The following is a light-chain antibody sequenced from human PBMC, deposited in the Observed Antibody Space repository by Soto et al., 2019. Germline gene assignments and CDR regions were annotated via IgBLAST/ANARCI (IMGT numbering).Light chain of an antibody. J-gene: IGKJ1*01. CDR1: QSVSSNY. CDR2: GAS. V-gene: IGKV3-20*01. Sequence: VFTKSPGTLSLSPGERATLSCRASQSVSSNYLAWYQLKPGQAPRLLIYGASSRATGIPDWFSGSGSGTDFTLTISSRDPEDFAVYFCQQYGYSPRTVGQGTKVDSK. CDR3: QQYGYSPRT.